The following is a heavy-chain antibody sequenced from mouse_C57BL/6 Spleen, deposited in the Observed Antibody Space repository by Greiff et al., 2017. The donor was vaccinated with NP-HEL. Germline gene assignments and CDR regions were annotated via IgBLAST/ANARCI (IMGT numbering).Heavy chain of an antibody. CDR1: GYTFTDYN. CDR3: ARWGGTTVVGGPDY. Sequence: EVQRVESGPELVKPGASVKMSCKASGYTFTDYNMHWVKQSHGKSLEWIGYINPNNGGTSYNQKFKGKATLTVNKSSSTAYMELRSLTSEDSAVYYCARWGGTTVVGGPDYWGQGTTLTVSS. J-gene: IGHJ2*01. V-gene: IGHV1-22*01. CDR2: INPNNGGT. D-gene: IGHD1-1*01.